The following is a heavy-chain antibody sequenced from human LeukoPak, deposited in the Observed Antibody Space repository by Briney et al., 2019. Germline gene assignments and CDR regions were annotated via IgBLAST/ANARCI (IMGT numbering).Heavy chain of an antibody. CDR3: AKAGLSSGWSYYFDY. Sequence: GGSLRLSCAASEFTFSSYGMHWVRQAPGKGLEWVAVISYDGSNKYYADSVEGRFTISRDNSKNTLYLQMNSLRAEDTAVYYCAKAGLSSGWSYYFDYWGQGTLVTVSS. CDR1: EFTFSSYG. CDR2: ISYDGSNK. J-gene: IGHJ4*02. D-gene: IGHD6-19*01. V-gene: IGHV3-30*18.